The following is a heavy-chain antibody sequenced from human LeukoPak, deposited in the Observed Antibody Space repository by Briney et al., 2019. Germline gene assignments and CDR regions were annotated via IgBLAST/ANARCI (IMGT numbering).Heavy chain of an antibody. CDR1: GGSISNYY. J-gene: IGHJ4*02. V-gene: IGHV4-59*08. Sequence: SETLSLTCAVSGGSISNYYWSWIRQPPGQALEWIGYIYYSGSTNYNPSLKSRVTISVDTSKNQFSLKLSSVTAADTAVYYCARLVAGTGEYNFDYWGQGTLVTVSS. CDR2: IYYSGST. CDR3: ARLVAGTGEYNFDY. D-gene: IGHD6-19*01.